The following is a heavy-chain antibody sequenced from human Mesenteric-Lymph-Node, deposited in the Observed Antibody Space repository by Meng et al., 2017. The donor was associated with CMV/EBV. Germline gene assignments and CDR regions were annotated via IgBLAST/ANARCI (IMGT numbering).Heavy chain of an antibody. D-gene: IGHD2/OR15-2a*01. Sequence: GGSLRLSCKGSGYSFTSYWIGWVRQMPGKGLEWMGIIYPGDSDTRYSPSFQGQVTISADKSISTAYLQWSSLKASDTAMYYCARHLNIGSRGYYYYGMDVWGQGTTVTVSS. V-gene: IGHV5-51*01. CDR1: GYSFTSYW. J-gene: IGHJ6*02. CDR3: ARHLNIGSRGYYYYGMDV. CDR2: IYPGDSDT.